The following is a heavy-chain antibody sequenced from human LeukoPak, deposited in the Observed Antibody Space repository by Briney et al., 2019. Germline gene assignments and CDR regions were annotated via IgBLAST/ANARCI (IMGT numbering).Heavy chain of an antibody. CDR3: VSGWFGELLSEGHYYYMDV. CDR1: GYTFTGYY. J-gene: IGHJ6*03. D-gene: IGHD3-10*01. CDR2: INPNSGGT. Sequence: ASVTVSCKASGYTFTGYYMHWVRQAPGQGLEWMGWINPNSGGTNYAQKFQGRVTMTRDTSISTAYMELSRLRSDDTAAYYCVSGWFGELLSEGHYYYMDVWGKGTTVTVSS. V-gene: IGHV1-2*02.